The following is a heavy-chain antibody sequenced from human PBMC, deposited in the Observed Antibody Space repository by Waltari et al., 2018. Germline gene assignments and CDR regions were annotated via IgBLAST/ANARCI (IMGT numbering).Heavy chain of an antibody. V-gene: IGHV3-23*01. Sequence: VQLLEFGGGLVQPGGARRPSCAASGFTFNNFAMNWARQAPGEGLEWFSAVSGSGRNTYYADSVRGRFTISRDNSKNTLYLQMTSLRAEDTAVYYCAGSLGWFDPWGQGTLVTVSS. CDR1: GFTFNNFA. CDR3: AGSLGWFDP. J-gene: IGHJ5*02. CDR2: VSGSGRNT.